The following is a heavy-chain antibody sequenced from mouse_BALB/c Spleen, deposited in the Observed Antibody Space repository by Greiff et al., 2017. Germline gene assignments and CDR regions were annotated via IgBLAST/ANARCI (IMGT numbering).Heavy chain of an antibody. J-gene: IGHJ1*01. CDR2: ISSGGSYT. CDR3: TRHYYGSWYFDV. CDR1: GFTFSSYT. D-gene: IGHD1-2*01. Sequence: EVQGVESGGGLVKPGGSLKLSCAASGFTFSSYTMSWVRQTPEKRLEWVATISSGGSYTYYPDSVKGRFTISRDNAKNTLYLQMSSLKSEDTAMYYCTRHYYGSWYFDVWGAGTTVTVSS. V-gene: IGHV5-6-4*01.